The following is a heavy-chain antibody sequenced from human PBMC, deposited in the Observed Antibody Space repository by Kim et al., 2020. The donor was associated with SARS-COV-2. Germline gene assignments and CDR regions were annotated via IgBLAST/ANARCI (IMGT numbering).Heavy chain of an antibody. V-gene: IGHV1-69*04. D-gene: IGHD3-9*01. CDR3: ARNPDISTGYSEHYAMDV. CDR1: GGTFSSYA. CDR2: IIPSLDIT. Sequence: SVKVSCKASGGTFSSYAISWVRQAPGQGLEWMGSIIPSLDITNDPQRNEGRVQITADKSTNTAYLELSSLRSDDTAIYYCARNPDISTGYSEHYAMDVWGQGTTVTVSS. J-gene: IGHJ6*02.